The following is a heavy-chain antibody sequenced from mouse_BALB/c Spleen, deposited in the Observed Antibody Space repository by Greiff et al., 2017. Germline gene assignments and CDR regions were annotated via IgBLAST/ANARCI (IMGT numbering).Heavy chain of an antibody. J-gene: IGHJ3*01. D-gene: IGHD2-3*01. V-gene: IGHV4-1*02. CDR3: ARRGGYYAY. CDR2: ITPDSSTI. Sequence: EVQVVESGGGLVQPGGSLKLSCAASGFDFSRYWMSWVRQAPGKGLEWIGEITPDSSTINYTPSLKDKFIIPRDNAKNTLYLQMSKVGSEDTALYYCARRGGYYAYWGQGTLVTVSA. CDR1: GFDFSRYW.